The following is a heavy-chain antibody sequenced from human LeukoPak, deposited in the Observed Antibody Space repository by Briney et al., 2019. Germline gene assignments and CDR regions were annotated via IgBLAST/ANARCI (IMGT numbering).Heavy chain of an antibody. J-gene: IGHJ5*02. CDR3: ARAAYCSGGSCYFWFDP. Sequence: ASVKVSCKASGYTFTGYYMHWVRQAPGQGLEWMGIINPSGGSTSYAQKFQGRVTMTRDMSTSTVYMELSSLRSEDTAVYYCARAAYCSGGSCYFWFDPWGQGTLVTVSS. D-gene: IGHD2-15*01. V-gene: IGHV1-46*01. CDR2: INPSGGST. CDR1: GYTFTGYY.